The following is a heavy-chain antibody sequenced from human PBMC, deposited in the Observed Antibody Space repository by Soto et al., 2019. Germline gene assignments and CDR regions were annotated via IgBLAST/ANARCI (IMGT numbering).Heavy chain of an antibody. CDR2: IYYSGST. CDR1: GGSISSGGYY. V-gene: IGHV4-31*03. Sequence: SETLSLTCTVSGGSISSGGYYWSWIRQHPGKGLEWIGYIYYSGSTYYNPSLKSRVTISVDTPKNQFSLKLSSVTAADTAVYYCARSDYCSSTSCLQGFDPWGQGTLVTVSS. D-gene: IGHD2-2*01. J-gene: IGHJ5*02. CDR3: ARSDYCSSTSCLQGFDP.